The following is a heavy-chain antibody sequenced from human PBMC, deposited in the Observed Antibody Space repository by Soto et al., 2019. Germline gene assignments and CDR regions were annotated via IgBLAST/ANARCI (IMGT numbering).Heavy chain of an antibody. CDR2: IYDTGISGYTPST. Sequence: TVSGASVSSSSFFWTWIRQPPGKGLEWIAYIYDTGISGYTPSTSYNPSLKSRVTMSVDTSKSQFSLKLTSVTAADTAVYYCARGEDAFFYYGLDVWGQGITVTVSS. V-gene: IGHV4-61*01. CDR3: ARGEDAFFYYGLDV. J-gene: IGHJ6*02. CDR1: GASVSSSSFF.